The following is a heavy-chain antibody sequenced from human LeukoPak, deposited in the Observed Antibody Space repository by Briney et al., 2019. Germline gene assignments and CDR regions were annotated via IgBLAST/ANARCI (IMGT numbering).Heavy chain of an antibody. J-gene: IGHJ3*02. D-gene: IGHD3-3*01. V-gene: IGHV5-51*01. CDR2: IYPGDSDT. Sequence: GESLKISCKGSGYSFTSYWIGWVRQMPGKGLEWMGIIYPGDSDTRYSPSFQGQVTISADKSISTAYLQWSSLKASDTAMYYCARDLYEGAIFGVVIHRGTAFDIWGQGTMVTVSS. CDR3: ARDLYEGAIFGVVIHRGTAFDI. CDR1: GYSFTSYW.